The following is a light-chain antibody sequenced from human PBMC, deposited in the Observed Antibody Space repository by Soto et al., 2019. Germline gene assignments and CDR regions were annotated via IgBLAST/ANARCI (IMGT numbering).Light chain of an antibody. CDR1: GATSD. CDR3: QSFDSSLSALYV. CDR2: GNN. Sequence: QPVLTQPPSVSGAPGQRVTISCIGATSDVHWYQHLPGTAPKLLIYGNNNRPSGVPDRFSGSKSVTSASLAITGLHAEDEADYYCQSFDSSLSALYVFGTGPKLTVL. J-gene: IGLJ1*01. V-gene: IGLV1-40*01.